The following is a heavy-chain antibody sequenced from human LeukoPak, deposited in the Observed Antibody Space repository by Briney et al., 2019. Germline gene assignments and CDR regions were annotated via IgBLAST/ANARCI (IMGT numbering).Heavy chain of an antibody. CDR1: GFTFSTYA. D-gene: IGHD1-26*01. J-gene: IGHJ4*02. CDR2: ISGSGDST. V-gene: IGHV3-23*01. Sequence: PGGSLRLSCAASGFTFSTYAMSWVRQAPGKGLEWVSAISGSGDSTYYADSVKGRFTISRDNSKNMLYLQMNSLRAEDTAVYYCAKNGVGATWGNYFDYWGQGTLVTVSS. CDR3: AKNGVGATWGNYFDY.